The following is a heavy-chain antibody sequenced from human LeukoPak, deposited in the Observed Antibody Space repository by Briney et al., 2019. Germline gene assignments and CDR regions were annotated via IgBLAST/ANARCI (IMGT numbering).Heavy chain of an antibody. CDR3: ARDRRDYYDSSGYYEGSWFDP. CDR1: GDSVSSNSAA. CDR2: TYYRSKWYN. J-gene: IGHJ5*02. D-gene: IGHD3-22*01. V-gene: IGHV6-1*01. Sequence: SQTLSLTCAISGDSVSSNSAAWNWIRQSPSRGLEWLGRTYYRSKWYNDYAVSVKSRITINPDTSKNQFSLQLNSVTPEDTAVYYCARDRRDYYDSSGYYEGSWFDPWGQGTLVTVSS.